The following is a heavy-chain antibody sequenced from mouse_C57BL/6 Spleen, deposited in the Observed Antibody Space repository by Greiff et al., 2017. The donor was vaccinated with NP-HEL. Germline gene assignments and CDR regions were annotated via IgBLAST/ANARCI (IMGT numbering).Heavy chain of an antibody. CDR3: ARGNDYDDY. CDR2: IYPGSGNT. Sequence: VQLQESGPELVKPGASVKISCKASGYSFTSYYIHWVKQRPGQGLEWIGWIYPGSGNTKYNEKFKGKATLTADTSSSTAYMQLSSLTSEDSAVYYCARGNDYDDYWGQGTTLTVSS. D-gene: IGHD2-4*01. J-gene: IGHJ2*01. V-gene: IGHV1-66*01. CDR1: GYSFTSYY.